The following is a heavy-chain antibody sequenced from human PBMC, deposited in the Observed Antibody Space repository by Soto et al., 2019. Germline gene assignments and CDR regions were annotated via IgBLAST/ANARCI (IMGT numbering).Heavy chain of an antibody. CDR2: IWYDGSNK. V-gene: IGHV3-33*01. Sequence: QVQLVESGGGVVQPGRSLRLSCAASGFTFSSYGMHWVRQAPGKGLEWVAVIWYDGSNKYYADSVKGRFTISRDNSKNTLYLQMNSLRAEDTAVYYCASSVRAVARRNDACDIWGQGTMVTFSS. D-gene: IGHD3-10*01. CDR3: ASSVRAVARRNDACDI. J-gene: IGHJ3*02. CDR1: GFTFSSYG.